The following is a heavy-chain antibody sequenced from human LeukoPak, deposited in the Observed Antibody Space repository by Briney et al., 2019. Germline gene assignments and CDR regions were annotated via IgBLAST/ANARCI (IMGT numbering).Heavy chain of an antibody. V-gene: IGHV3-23*01. D-gene: IGHD6-13*01. CDR2: ISGSGGST. Sequence: GGSLRLSCAASGFTFSSYAMSWVRQAPGKGLEWVSAISGSGGSTYYADSVKGRFTISRDNSKNTLYLQMNSLRAEDTAVYYCAKQGRSSSWYGQYYFDYWGQGTLVTVSS. CDR3: AKQGRSSSWYGQYYFDY. CDR1: GFTFSSYA. J-gene: IGHJ4*02.